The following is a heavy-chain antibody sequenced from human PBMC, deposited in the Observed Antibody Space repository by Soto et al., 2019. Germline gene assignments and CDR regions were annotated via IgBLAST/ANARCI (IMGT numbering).Heavy chain of an antibody. CDR3: TRAPYSSSYYYYYYGMDV. J-gene: IGHJ6*02. Sequence: PVGSLRLSCTASGFTFGDYAMSWVRQAPGKGLEWVGFIRSKAYGGTTEYAASVKGRFTISRDDSKSIAYLRMNGLKTEDTAVYYCTRAPYSSSYYYYYYGMDVWGQGTTVTVSS. CDR2: IRSKAYGGTT. V-gene: IGHV3-49*04. CDR1: GFTFGDYA. D-gene: IGHD6-13*01.